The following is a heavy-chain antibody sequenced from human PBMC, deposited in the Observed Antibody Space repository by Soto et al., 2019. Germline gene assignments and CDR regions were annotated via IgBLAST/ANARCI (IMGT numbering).Heavy chain of an antibody. CDR2: ISSSGNRT. D-gene: IGHD3-10*01. Sequence: GGSLRLSCAASGFTFSSYSMNWVRQAPGKGLEWVSYISSSGNRTYYADSVKGRFTISRDNSKNTLYLQMNSLRAEDTAIYYCAKDRQFRSYYESAGHYNNWGQGTLVTVSS. J-gene: IGHJ4*02. CDR1: GFTFSSYS. V-gene: IGHV3-48*01. CDR3: AKDRQFRSYYESAGHYNN.